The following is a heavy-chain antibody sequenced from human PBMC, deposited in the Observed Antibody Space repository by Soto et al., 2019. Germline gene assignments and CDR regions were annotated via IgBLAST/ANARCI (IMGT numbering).Heavy chain of an antibody. Sequence: QVQLVESGGGVVQPGRSLRLSCAASGFTFSSYGMHWVRQAPGKGMEGVAVIWYVGSNKYYADSVKGRFAISRDNSKNTLYLQMNSLRAAGPAVYYCASSTLDYGLGMYREYYGMDVWGQGTTVTVSS. CDR2: IWYVGSNK. CDR3: ASSTLDYGLGMYREYYGMDV. V-gene: IGHV3-33*01. D-gene: IGHD3-10*01. CDR1: GFTFSSYG. J-gene: IGHJ6*02.